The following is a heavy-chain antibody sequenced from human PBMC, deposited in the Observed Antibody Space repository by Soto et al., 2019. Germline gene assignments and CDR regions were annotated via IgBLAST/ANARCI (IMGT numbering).Heavy chain of an antibody. CDR1: GGSISSGGYY. Sequence: PSEALSLTCTVSGGSISSGGYYWSWIRQHPGKGLEWIGYIYYSGSTYYNPSLKSRVTISVDTSKNQFSLKLSSVTAADTAVYYCARNLMGYSSGGYYYYGMDVWGQGTTVTVSS. CDR3: ARNLMGYSSGGYYYYGMDV. V-gene: IGHV4-31*03. D-gene: IGHD1-1*01. CDR2: IYYSGST. J-gene: IGHJ6*02.